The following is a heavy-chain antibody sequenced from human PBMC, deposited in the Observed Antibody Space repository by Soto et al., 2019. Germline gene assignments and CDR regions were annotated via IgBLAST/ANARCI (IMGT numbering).Heavy chain of an antibody. CDR3: ARQPRAYYYGMDV. Sequence: PGESLKISCKGSGYSFTSYWIGWVRQMPGKGLEWMGIIYPGDSDTRYSPSFQGQVTISADKSISTAYLQWSSLKASDTAMSYCARQPRAYYYGMDVWGQGTTGTVAS. CDR2: IYPGDSDT. J-gene: IGHJ6*02. V-gene: IGHV5-51*01. CDR1: GYSFTSYW.